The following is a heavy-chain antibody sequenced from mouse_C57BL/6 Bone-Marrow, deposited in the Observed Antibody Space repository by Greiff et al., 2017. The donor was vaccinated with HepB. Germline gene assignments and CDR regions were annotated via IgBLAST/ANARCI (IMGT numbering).Heavy chain of an antibody. CDR2: ISSGSSTI. V-gene: IGHV5-17*01. J-gene: IGHJ1*03. CDR3: ARGYYGSSPYWYFDV. D-gene: IGHD1-1*01. Sequence: EVMLVESWGGLVKPGGSLKLSCAASGFTFSDYGMHWVRQAPEKGLEWVAYISSGSSTIYYADTVKGRFTISRDNAKNTLFLQMTSLRSEDTAMYYCARGYYGSSPYWYFDVWGTGTTVTVSS. CDR1: GFTFSDYG.